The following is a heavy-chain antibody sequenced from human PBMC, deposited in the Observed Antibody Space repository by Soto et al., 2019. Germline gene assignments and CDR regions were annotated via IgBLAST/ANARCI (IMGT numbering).Heavy chain of an antibody. CDR3: AREVAYGGGSFSLGL. J-gene: IGHJ4*02. CDR2: INPNNGDT. V-gene: IGHV1-2*06. CDR1: GYFFTSHY. D-gene: IGHD3-10*01. Sequence: ASVKVSCKTSGYFFTSHYIHWVRLAPGRGLEWMGRINPNNGDTNSPQKFQGRVTMTSDTSISTAYMEMSGLRSDDTALYYCAREVAYGGGSFSLGLWGQGTLVTVSS.